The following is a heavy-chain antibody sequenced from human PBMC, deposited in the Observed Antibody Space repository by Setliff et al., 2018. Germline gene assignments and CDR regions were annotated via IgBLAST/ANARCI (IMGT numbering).Heavy chain of an antibody. Sequence: SETLSLTCSVSGGSITSHYWSWIRQSPGKGLEWIGYIDYSGTTNYNPSLKSRVTMSVDRSKNQFSLNLRAMTAADTAVYYCAREGGGSGWTPDSWGQGTLVTVSS. CDR2: IDYSGTT. CDR1: GGSITSHY. D-gene: IGHD6-19*01. J-gene: IGHJ4*02. CDR3: AREGGGSGWTPDS. V-gene: IGHV4-59*11.